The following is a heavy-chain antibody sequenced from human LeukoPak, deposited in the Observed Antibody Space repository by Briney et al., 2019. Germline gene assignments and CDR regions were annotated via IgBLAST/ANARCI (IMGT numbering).Heavy chain of an antibody. Sequence: SVKVSCKASGGTFSSYAISWVRQAPGQGLEWMGGIIPIFGTANYAQKFQGRVTITADESTSTAYMELSSLRSENTAVYYCARGGGYDFWSGYWPYYFDYWGQGTLVTVSS. CDR3: ARGGGYDFWSGYWPYYFDY. J-gene: IGHJ4*02. CDR1: GGTFSSYA. V-gene: IGHV1-69*13. CDR2: IIPIFGTA. D-gene: IGHD3-3*01.